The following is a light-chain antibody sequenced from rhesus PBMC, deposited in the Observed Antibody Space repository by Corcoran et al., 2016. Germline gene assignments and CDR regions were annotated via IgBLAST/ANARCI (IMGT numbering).Light chain of an antibody. CDR1: QSLLYSSNNKNY. V-gene: IGKV4-1*01. Sequence: DIVMTQSPDSLAVSLGERVTINCKSSQSLLYSSNNKNYLAWYQQKPGQAPKVLIYWASPRESGVPNRVSGSGSGTDFTLIISGLQAEDVAVYYCQQFYSTPLTFGGGTKVEI. J-gene: IGKJ4*01. CDR2: WAS. CDR3: QQFYSTPLT.